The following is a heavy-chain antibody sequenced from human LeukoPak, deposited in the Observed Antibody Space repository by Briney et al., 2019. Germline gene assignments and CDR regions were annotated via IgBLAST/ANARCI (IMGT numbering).Heavy chain of an antibody. Sequence: GGSLRLSCAASGFTFSSYAMHWVRQAPGNGLERVAVISYDGSNKYYADSVKGRFTISRDNSKNTLYLQMNSLRAEDTAVYYCARLVVVTAISFDYWGQGTLVTVSS. CDR3: ARLVVVTAISFDY. CDR2: ISYDGSNK. D-gene: IGHD2-21*02. CDR1: GFTFSSYA. V-gene: IGHV3-30*01. J-gene: IGHJ4*02.